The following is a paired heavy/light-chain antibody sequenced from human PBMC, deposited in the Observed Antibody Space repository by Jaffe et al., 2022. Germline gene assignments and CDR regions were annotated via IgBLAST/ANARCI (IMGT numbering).Heavy chain of an antibody. V-gene: IGHV1-69*01. D-gene: IGHD2-2*01. J-gene: IGHJ6*03. Sequence: QVQLVQSGAEVKKPGSSVKVSCKASGGTFSSYAISWVRQAPGQGLEWMGGIIPIFGTANYAQKFQGRVTITADESTSTAYMELSSLRSEDTAVYYCARSLPTNRYCSSTSCYGDYYYYYYMDVWGKGTTVTVSS. CDR1: GGTFSSYA. CDR3: ARSLPTNRYCSSTSCYGDYYYYYYMDV. CDR2: IIPIFGTA.
Light chain of an antibody. V-gene: IGKV2-28*01. CDR1: QSLLHSNGYNY. J-gene: IGKJ4*01. CDR3: MQALQTPVT. CDR2: LGS. Sequence: DIVMTQSPLSLPVTPGEPASISCRSSQSLLHSNGYNYLDWYLQKPGQSPQLLIYLGSNRASGVPDRFSGSGSGTDFTLKISRVEAEDVGVYYCMQALQTPVTFGGGTKVEIK.